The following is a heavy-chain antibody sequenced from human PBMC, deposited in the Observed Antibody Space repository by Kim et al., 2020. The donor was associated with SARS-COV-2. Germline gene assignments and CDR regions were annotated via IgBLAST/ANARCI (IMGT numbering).Heavy chain of an antibody. Sequence: ASVKVSCKASGYTFTNYGIHWVRQAPGQRLEWLGWIHAGNGNTKSSQKFQARVTFTRDTSASTAYMELSSLTSEDTAVYYCARTYYFDLWGQGTLVTVSS. J-gene: IGHJ4*02. CDR3: ARTYYFDL. CDR1: GYTFTNYG. CDR2: IHAGNGNT. V-gene: IGHV1-3*01.